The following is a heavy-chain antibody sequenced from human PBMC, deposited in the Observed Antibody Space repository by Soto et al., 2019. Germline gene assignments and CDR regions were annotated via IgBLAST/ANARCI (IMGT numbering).Heavy chain of an antibody. CDR1: GGSVSSSPYY. CDR2: IYYGGGT. D-gene: IGHD5-18*01. Sequence: SETLSLTCTVSGGSVSSSPYYWVWIRQPPGKGLEYIGNIYYGGGTYYSPSLKSRVTISVDTSTNQFSLKLSSVTAADTAVYYCARARGFSYGYCDYWGRGTLVTVSS. CDR3: ARARGFSYGYCDY. V-gene: IGHV4-39*01. J-gene: IGHJ4*02.